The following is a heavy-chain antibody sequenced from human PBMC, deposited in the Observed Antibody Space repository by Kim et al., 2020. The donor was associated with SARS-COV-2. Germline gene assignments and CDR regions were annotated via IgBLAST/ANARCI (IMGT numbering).Heavy chain of an antibody. CDR2: ISHDGSNK. J-gene: IGHJ6*02. Sequence: GGSLRLSCAASGFTFSSYAMHWVRQAPGKGLEWVAVISHDGSNKYYAASVKGRFTISRDNSKNTLYLQMNSLRAEDTAVYYCARGPPSMVGNNGMDVWGPGTTVTVSS. CDR3: ARGPPSMVGNNGMDV. V-gene: IGHV3-30*04. CDR1: GFTFSSYA. D-gene: IGHD3-10*01.